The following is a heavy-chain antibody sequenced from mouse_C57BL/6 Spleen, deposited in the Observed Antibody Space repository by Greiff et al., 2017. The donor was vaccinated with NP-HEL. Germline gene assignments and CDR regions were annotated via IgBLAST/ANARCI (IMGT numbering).Heavy chain of an antibody. J-gene: IGHJ3*01. CDR1: GYTFTDYY. CDR3: ARSHPFAY. Sequence: EVQLQQSGPELVKPGASVKISCKASGYTFTDYYMNWVKQSHGKSLEWIGDINPYNGGTSYNQKFKGKATLTVDKSSSTAYMELRSLTSEDSAVYYCARSHPFAYWGQGTLVTVSS. V-gene: IGHV1-26*01. CDR2: INPYNGGT.